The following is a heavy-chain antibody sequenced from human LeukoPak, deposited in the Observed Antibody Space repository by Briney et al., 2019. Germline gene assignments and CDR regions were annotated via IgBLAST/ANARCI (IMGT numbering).Heavy chain of an antibody. CDR2: IYYSGST. D-gene: IGHD1-1*01. J-gene: IGHJ4*02. CDR1: GGSISGSSYY. Sequence: PSETLSLTCTVSGGSISGSSYYWGWIRQPPGKGLEWIGSIYYSGSTYYNPSLKSRVTISVDTSKNQFSLKLNSVTATDTAVYYCARLTRRSGNYFDYWGQGTLVTVSS. V-gene: IGHV4-39*01. CDR3: ARLTRRSGNYFDY.